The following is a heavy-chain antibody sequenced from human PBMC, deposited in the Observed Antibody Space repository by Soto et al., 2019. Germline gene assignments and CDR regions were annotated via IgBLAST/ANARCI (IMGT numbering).Heavy chain of an antibody. D-gene: IGHD3-22*01. CDR2: INAGNGNT. J-gene: IGHJ5*02. CDR3: ARSPEYYYDSMGWFDP. CDR1: GYTFTSYA. V-gene: IGHV1-3*05. Sequence: QVQLVQSGAEEKKPGASVKVSCKASGYTFTSYAMHWVRQAPGQRLEWMGWINAGNGNTKYSQKFQGRVTITRDTSASTAYMELSSLRSEDTAVYYCARSPEYYYDSMGWFDPWGQGTLVTVSS.